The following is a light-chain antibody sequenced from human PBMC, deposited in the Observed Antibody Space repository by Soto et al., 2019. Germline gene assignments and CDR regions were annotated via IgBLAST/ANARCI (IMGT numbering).Light chain of an antibody. CDR1: QSVRSTY. V-gene: IGKV3-20*01. CDR2: GAT. J-gene: IGKJ1*01. CDR3: QQYGSTPLT. Sequence: EIVLTQSPGTLSLSPGERTTLSCRASQSVRSTYLAWYQQRPGQAPRLLIYGATSRATGIPDRFQGSGSGTDFTLTISRLEPEDFAVYFCQQYGSTPLTFGQGTRWISN.